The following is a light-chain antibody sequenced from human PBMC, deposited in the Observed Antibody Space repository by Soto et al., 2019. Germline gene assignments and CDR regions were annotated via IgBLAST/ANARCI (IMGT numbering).Light chain of an antibody. CDR2: GAS. CDR1: QSVISNY. J-gene: IGKJ1*01. V-gene: IGKV3-20*01. Sequence: EIVLKQSPDTLSLSPGERATLSCRASQSVISNYLAWYQQIPGQAPRPLIYGASSRVPGIPDRFSGSGSGTDFTLTISRLDPEDFAVYYCQQYGSLPWTFGQGTKVDIK. CDR3: QQYGSLPWT.